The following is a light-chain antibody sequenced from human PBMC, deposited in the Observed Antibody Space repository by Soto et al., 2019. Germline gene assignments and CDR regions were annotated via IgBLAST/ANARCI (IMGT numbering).Light chain of an antibody. CDR1: SSNIGSNY. CDR3: AAWDGSLIGYV. CDR2: TND. J-gene: IGLJ1*01. V-gene: IGLV1-47*02. Sequence: QLVLTQPPSASGTPGQRVSISCSGSSSNIGSNYVYWYQQLPGTAPKLLIYTNDQRPSGVPDRFSGSKSGTSASLAISGLRSEDEADYYCAAWDGSLIGYVFGTGTKVTVL.